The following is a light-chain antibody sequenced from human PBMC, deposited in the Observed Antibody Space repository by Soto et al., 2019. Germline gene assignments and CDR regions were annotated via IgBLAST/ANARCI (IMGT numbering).Light chain of an antibody. CDR3: QQRSNGRPLT. CDR2: ETA. Sequence: PTTPASSPRERDRLCWRASQSVSRYLAWYQQKAGQAPWLLIHETANRATGRSGRFSGSVFPTCFTPTTISLEHEEYSVYYCQQRSNGRPLTFGGGTKVDIK. J-gene: IGKJ4*01. CDR1: QSVSRY. V-gene: IGKV3-11*01.